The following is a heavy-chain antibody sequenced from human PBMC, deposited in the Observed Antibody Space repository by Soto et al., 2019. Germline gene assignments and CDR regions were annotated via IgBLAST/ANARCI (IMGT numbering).Heavy chain of an antibody. Sequence: ASVKVSCKASGGTFSSYTISWVRQAPGQGLEWMGRIIPILGIANYAQKFQGRVTITADTSTSTAYMELRSLRSDDTAVYYCAREGVAPYYYYGMDVWGQGTPVTVSS. V-gene: IGHV1-69*04. CDR2: IIPILGIA. J-gene: IGHJ6*02. CDR3: AREGVAPYYYYGMDV. CDR1: GGTFSSYT. D-gene: IGHD5-12*01.